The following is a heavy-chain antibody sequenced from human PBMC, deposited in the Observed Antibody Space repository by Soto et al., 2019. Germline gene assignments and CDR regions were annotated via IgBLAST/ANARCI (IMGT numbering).Heavy chain of an antibody. CDR2: IKQDGSEK. Sequence: PGGSLRLSCAASGFSFSRYWMTWARQAPGKGLEWVGNIKQDGSEKFYVDSVKGRFTISRDNAKNSLYLQMNSLRAEDTALYYCVTDKDIVVVIGYAGFDIWGQGTMVTVSS. V-gene: IGHV3-7*01. CDR1: GFSFSRYW. CDR3: VTDKDIVVVIGYAGFDI. D-gene: IGHD2-21*01. J-gene: IGHJ3*02.